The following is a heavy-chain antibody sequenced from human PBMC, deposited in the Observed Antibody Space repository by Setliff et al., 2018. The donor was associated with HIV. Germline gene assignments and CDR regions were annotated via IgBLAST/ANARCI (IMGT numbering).Heavy chain of an antibody. V-gene: IGHV3-48*04. D-gene: IGHD2-15*01. CDR2: ISSSGVM. CDR1: GFTFSAYR. CDR3: ARDATRGGDMDV. Sequence: SLRLSCAASGFTFSAYRQTWVRQAPGKGLEWISYISSSGVMYYADSVRGRFTISRDNAKNSLYLQMNSLRAEDTPVYYCARDATRGGDMDVWAKGTTVTVSS. J-gene: IGHJ6*03.